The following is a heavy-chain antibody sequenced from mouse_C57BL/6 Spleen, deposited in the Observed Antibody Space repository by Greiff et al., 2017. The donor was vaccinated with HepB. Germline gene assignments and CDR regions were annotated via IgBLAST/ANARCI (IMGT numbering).Heavy chain of an antibody. CDR1: GYTFTSYG. CDR2: IYPRSGNT. Sequence: VQLVESGAELARPGASVKLSCKASGYTFTSYGISWVKQRTGQGLEWIGEIYPRSGNTYYNEKFKGKATLTADKSSSTAYMELRSLTSEDSAVYFCARRGYGSSSYYFDYWGQGTTLTVSS. V-gene: IGHV1-81*01. J-gene: IGHJ2*01. CDR3: ARRGYGSSSYYFDY. D-gene: IGHD1-1*01.